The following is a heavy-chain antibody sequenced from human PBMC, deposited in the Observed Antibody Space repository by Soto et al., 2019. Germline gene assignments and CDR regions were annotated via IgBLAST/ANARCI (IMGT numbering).Heavy chain of an antibody. J-gene: IGHJ3*02. CDR1: GGSISSSSYY. D-gene: IGHD2-8*01. CDR2: IYYSGST. V-gene: IGHV4-39*01. CDR3: ARRGYYAISAFDI. Sequence: QLQLQESGPGLVKPSETLSLTCTVSGGSISSSSYYWGWIRQPPGKGLEWIGSIYYSGSTYYNPSLKSRVTISVHTSKNQFALKLSSVTAADTAVYYCARRGYYAISAFDIWGQGTMVTVSS.